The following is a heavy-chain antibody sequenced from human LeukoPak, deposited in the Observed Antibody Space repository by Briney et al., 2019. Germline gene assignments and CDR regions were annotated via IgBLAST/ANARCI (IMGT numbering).Heavy chain of an antibody. CDR1: GFIFSSYS. Sequence: GGSLRLSCAASGFIFSSYSMNWVRQAPGKGLDWVAYIRNDASKTYYADSVKGRFSISRDNSKNTVYLQMNNLLPEDTAVYYCAKRAGSAWSAGAWGQGTLVTVSS. V-gene: IGHV3-30*02. CDR3: AKRAGSAWSAGA. CDR2: IRNDASKT. J-gene: IGHJ5*02. D-gene: IGHD3-10*01.